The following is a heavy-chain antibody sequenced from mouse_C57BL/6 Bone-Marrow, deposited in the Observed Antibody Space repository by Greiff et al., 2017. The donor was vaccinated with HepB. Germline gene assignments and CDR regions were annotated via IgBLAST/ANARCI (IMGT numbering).Heavy chain of an antibody. J-gene: IGHJ1*03. Sequence: EVKLLESGGGLVQPKGSLKLSCAASGFSFNTYAMNWVRQAPGKGLEWVARIRSKSNNYATYYADSVKDRFTISRDDSESMLYLQMNNLKTEDTAMYYCVRHRTTVVEGYWYFDVWGTGTTVTVSS. CDR2: IRSKSNNYAT. V-gene: IGHV10-1*01. CDR3: VRHRTTVVEGYWYFDV. CDR1: GFSFNTYA. D-gene: IGHD1-1*01.